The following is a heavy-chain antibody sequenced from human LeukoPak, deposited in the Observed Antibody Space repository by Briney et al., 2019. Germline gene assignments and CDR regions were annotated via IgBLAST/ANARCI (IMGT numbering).Heavy chain of an antibody. V-gene: IGHV3-15*01. CDR1: GFTFSSYE. CDR2: IKSKTDDGTT. J-gene: IGHJ6*03. D-gene: IGHD3-10*01. CDR3: TTVGGRRSYYYYYYYMDV. Sequence: GGSLRLSCAASGFTFSSYEKNWVRQAPGKGLEWVGLIKSKTDDGTTDYAAPVKGRFTIARDDSKNTQYLQMNSLKTEDTAVYYCTTVGGRRSYYYYYYYMDVWGKGTTVTISS.